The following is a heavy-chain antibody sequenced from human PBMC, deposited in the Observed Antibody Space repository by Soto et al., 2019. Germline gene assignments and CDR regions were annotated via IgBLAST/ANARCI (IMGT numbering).Heavy chain of an antibody. V-gene: IGHV3-23*01. Sequence: RRLSCASSGFTFSSYPMSWVRQAPGKGLEWVSAVSAGGTNIYYLDSVRGRFTMSRDNSKNTLFLQMDSLRAEDTALYYCARARMIGTAYFDSWGQGTLVTVSS. J-gene: IGHJ4*02. CDR2: VSAGGTNI. CDR3: ARARMIGTAYFDS. CDR1: GFTFSSYP. D-gene: IGHD1-7*01.